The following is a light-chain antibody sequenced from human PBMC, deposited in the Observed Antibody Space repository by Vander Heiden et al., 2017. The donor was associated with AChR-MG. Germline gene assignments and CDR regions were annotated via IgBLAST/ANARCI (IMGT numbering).Light chain of an antibody. CDR3: QQRSNWHL. V-gene: IGKV3-11*01. J-gene: IGKJ3*01. Sequence: EIVLTQSPATLSLSPGERATLSCRASQSVSSYLAWYQQKPGQAPRLLIYDASNSGSGTDFTLTISSLEPEDFAVYYCQQRSNWHLFGPGTKVDIK. CDR2: DAS. CDR1: QSVSSY.